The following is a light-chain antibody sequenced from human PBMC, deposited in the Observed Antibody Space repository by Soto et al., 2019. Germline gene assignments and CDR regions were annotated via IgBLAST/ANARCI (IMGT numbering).Light chain of an antibody. J-gene: IGLJ1*01. CDR3: SSCTSSSTLLYV. Sequence: QSALTQPASVSGSPGQSITISCTGTSSDVGYYNYVSWYRQHPGKAPRLMIYEVNNRPSGVSNRFSGSKSGNTASLTISGLQAEDEAGYYCSSCTSSSTLLYVFGTGTKVTVL. CDR1: SSDVGYYNY. CDR2: EVN. V-gene: IGLV2-14*01.